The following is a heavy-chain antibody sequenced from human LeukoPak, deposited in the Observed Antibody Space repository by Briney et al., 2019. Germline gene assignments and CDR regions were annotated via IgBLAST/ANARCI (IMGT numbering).Heavy chain of an antibody. CDR2: FDPEDGET. D-gene: IGHD6-19*01. J-gene: IGHJ4*02. CDR3: ATDPPYSSGWYHYPY. V-gene: IGHV1-24*01. CDR1: GYTLTELS. Sequence: ASVKVSCKVSGYTLTELSMHWVRQAPGKGLEWMGGFDPEDGETIYAQKFQGRVTMTEDTSTDTAYMELSSLRSEDTAVYYCATDPPYSSGWYHYPYWGQGTLVTVSS.